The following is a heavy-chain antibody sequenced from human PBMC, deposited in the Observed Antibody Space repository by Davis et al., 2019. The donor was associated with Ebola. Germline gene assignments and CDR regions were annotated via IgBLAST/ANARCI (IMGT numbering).Heavy chain of an antibody. CDR1: GYSFTSYW. Sequence: GESLKISCKSFGYSFTSYWIGWVRQMSGKGLEWMAIMYPGGSQITYSPSFQGQVTISADKSISTAYLQWTSLKASDTAMYYCATVERGALLGYWGQGTLVTVSS. V-gene: IGHV5-51*01. CDR3: ATVERGALLGY. J-gene: IGHJ4*02. CDR2: MYPGGSQI. D-gene: IGHD1-1*01.